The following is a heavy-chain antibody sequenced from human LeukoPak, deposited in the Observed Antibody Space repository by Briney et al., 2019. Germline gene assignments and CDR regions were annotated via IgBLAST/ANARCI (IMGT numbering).Heavy chain of an antibody. CDR2: IYWNDDR. CDR1: RFSLSASGVG. D-gene: IGHD1-1*01. Sequence: SGPTLVNPTQTLTLTCTFSRFSLSASGVGVGWIRQPPGRALEGLALIYWNDDRRYSPSLMSRLSVTKDTSRNQVVLTMTNMDPVDTATYYCAHRATGYAFDIWGQGTMVTVSS. J-gene: IGHJ3*02. V-gene: IGHV2-5*01. CDR3: AHRATGYAFDI.